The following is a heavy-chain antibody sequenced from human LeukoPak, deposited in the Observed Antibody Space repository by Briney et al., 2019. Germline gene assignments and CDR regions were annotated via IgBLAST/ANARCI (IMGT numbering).Heavy chain of an antibody. Sequence: GGSLGSSGAGYGFTFISFWMSWVRQAPGKGLGWVANINQDGSEKYYVDSVKGRFTISRDNAKNSLYLQMNSLRVKDTAVYYCARRRAVAFDYWGQGTLVTVSS. CDR1: GFTFISFW. CDR2: INQDGSEK. D-gene: IGHD6-19*01. J-gene: IGHJ4*02. CDR3: ARRRAVAFDY. V-gene: IGHV3-7*01.